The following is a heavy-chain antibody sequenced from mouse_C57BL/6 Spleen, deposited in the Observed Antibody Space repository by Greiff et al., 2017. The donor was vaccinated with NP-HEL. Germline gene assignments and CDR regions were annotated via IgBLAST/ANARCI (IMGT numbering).Heavy chain of an antibody. CDR1: GYTFTSYW. J-gene: IGHJ4*01. V-gene: IGHV1-64*01. CDR3: ASYYDYDEAPYYAMDY. D-gene: IGHD2-4*01. CDR2: IHPNSGST. Sequence: QVQLQQLGAELVKPGASVKLSCKASGYTFTSYWMHWVKQRPGQGLEWIGMIHPNSGSTNYNEKFKSKATLTVDKSSSTAYMQLSSLTSEDSAVYYCASYYDYDEAPYYAMDYWGQGTSVTVSS.